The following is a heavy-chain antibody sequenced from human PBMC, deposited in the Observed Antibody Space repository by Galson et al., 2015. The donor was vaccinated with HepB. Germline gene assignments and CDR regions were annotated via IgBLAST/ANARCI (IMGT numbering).Heavy chain of an antibody. V-gene: IGHV5-10-1*01. D-gene: IGHD1-26*01. Sequence: QSGAEVKKPGESLRISCKGSGYSFTSYWISWVRQMPGKGLEWMGRIDPSDSYTNYSPSFQGHVTISADKSISTAYLQWSSLKASDTAMYYCARHRAMGGVGATKWFDPWGQGTLVTVSS. J-gene: IGHJ5*02. CDR1: GYSFTSYW. CDR3: ARHRAMGGVGATKWFDP. CDR2: IDPSDSYT.